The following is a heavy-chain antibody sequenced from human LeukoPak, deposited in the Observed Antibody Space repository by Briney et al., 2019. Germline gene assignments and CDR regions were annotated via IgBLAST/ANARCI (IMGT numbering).Heavy chain of an antibody. Sequence: SVTVSCKASGGTFSSYAISWARHATGQGLDWMGRIIPIFGIANYAQKFQGRVTITADKSTSTAYMELSRLRSEDTAVYYCARVSDNWFDPWGQGNLVTVSS. CDR2: IIPIFGIA. D-gene: IGHD2-21*01. J-gene: IGHJ5*02. CDR3: ARVSDNWFDP. V-gene: IGHV1-69*04. CDR1: GGTFSSYA.